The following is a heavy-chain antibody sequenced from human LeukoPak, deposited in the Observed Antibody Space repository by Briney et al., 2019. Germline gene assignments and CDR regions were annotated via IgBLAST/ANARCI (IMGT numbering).Heavy chain of an antibody. V-gene: IGHV3-23*01. CDR1: GSTFSSSA. Sequence: GGSLRLSCAASGSTFSSSAMSWVRQAPGKGLEWVSSISGSGSGGSTYYADSVKGRFTISRDNSKNTLYLQMNSLRAEDTAVYYCAKGPMIEYFQHWGQGTLVTVSS. CDR3: AKGPMIEYFQH. J-gene: IGHJ1*01. CDR2: ISGSGSGGST. D-gene: IGHD3-22*01.